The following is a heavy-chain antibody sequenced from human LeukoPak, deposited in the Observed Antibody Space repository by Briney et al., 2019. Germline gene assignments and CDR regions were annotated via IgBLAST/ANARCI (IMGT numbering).Heavy chain of an antibody. V-gene: IGHV4-39*07. CDR1: GGSISSSSYY. Sequence: SETLSLTCTVSGGSISSSSYYWGWIRQPPGKGLEWIGSIYYSGSTYYNPSLKSRVTISVDTSKNQFSLKLSSVTAADTAVYYCAREVITFGGVIVPQAFDIWGQGTMVTVSS. CDR2: IYYSGST. CDR3: AREVITFGGVIVPQAFDI. J-gene: IGHJ3*02. D-gene: IGHD3-16*02.